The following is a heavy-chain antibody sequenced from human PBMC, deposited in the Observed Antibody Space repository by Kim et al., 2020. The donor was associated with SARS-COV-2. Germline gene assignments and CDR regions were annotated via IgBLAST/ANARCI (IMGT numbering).Heavy chain of an antibody. CDR3: AKQIVVVTAILDY. V-gene: IGHV3-23*01. Sequence: AQGRFTSSRDNSKNTLYLQMNSMRAEDTAVYYCAKQIVVVTAILDYWGQGTLVTVSS. J-gene: IGHJ4*02. D-gene: IGHD2-21*02.